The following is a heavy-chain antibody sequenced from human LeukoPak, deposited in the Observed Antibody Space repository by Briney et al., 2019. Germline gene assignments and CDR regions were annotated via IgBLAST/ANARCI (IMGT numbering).Heavy chain of an antibody. J-gene: IGHJ4*02. Sequence: SETLSLTCTVSGGSISSSSYYWGWIRQPPGKGLEWIGSIYYSGSTYYNPSLKSRVTISVDTSKNQFSLKLSSVTAADTAVYYCAAGDYGDYLFDYWGQGTLATVSS. CDR1: GGSISSSSYY. CDR3: AAGDYGDYLFDY. D-gene: IGHD4-17*01. V-gene: IGHV4-39*01. CDR2: IYYSGST.